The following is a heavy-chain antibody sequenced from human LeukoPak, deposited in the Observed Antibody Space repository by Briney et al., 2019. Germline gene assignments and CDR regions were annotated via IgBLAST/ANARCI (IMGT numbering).Heavy chain of an antibody. D-gene: IGHD1-26*01. Sequence: GGSLRLSCAASGFTFDDYGMHWVREAPGKGLEEGSGISWNSVSIGYADSVKGRFTLSRDNAKNSLYLQMNSLRIEDTAFYFCARGGWELQSIFDYWGQGTLVTASS. J-gene: IGHJ4*02. V-gene: IGHV3-9*01. CDR2: ISWNSVSI. CDR1: GFTFDDYG. CDR3: ARGGWELQSIFDY.